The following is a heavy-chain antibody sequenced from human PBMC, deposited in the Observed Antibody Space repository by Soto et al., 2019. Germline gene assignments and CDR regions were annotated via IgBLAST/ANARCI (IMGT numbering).Heavy chain of an antibody. CDR3: AKGGIVVVVAATTGLYY. V-gene: IGHV3-30*18. Sequence: PGGSLRLSCAASGFTFSSYGMHWVRQAPGKGLEWVAVISYDGSNKYYADSVKGRFTISRDNSKNTMYLQMNSLRAEDTAVYYCAKGGIVVVVAATTGLYYWGQGTLVTVSS. CDR2: ISYDGSNK. CDR1: GFTFSSYG. J-gene: IGHJ4*02. D-gene: IGHD2-15*01.